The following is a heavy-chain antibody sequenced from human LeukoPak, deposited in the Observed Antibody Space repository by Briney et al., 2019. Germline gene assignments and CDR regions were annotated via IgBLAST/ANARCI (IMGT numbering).Heavy chain of an antibody. CDR3: AVSVGATRRSSYGMDV. J-gene: IGHJ6*02. CDR2: FDPEDGET. V-gene: IGHV1-24*01. D-gene: IGHD1-26*01. CDR1: GYTLTELS. Sequence: ASVKVSCKVSGYTLTELSMHWVRQAPGKGLEWMGGFDPEDGETIYAQKFQGRVTMTEDTPTDTAYMELSSLRSEDTAVYYCAVSVGATRRSSYGMDVWGQGTTVTVSS.